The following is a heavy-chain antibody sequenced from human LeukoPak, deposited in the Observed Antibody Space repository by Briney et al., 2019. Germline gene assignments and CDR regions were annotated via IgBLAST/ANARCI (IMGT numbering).Heavy chain of an antibody. CDR2: ISSSSSYI. Sequence: PGGSLRLSCAASGFTFSSYSMNWVRQAPGKGLEWVSSISSSSSYIYYAASVKGRFTISRDNAKNSLYLQMNSLRAEDTAVYYCAASLEYSSSSGNNWFDPWGQGTLVTVSS. V-gene: IGHV3-21*01. D-gene: IGHD6-6*01. CDR1: GFTFSSYS. J-gene: IGHJ5*02. CDR3: AASLEYSSSSGNNWFDP.